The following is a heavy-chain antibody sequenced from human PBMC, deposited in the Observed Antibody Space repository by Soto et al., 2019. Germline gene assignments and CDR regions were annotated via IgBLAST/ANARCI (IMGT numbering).Heavy chain of an antibody. Sequence: SETLSLTCAVYGGSFSGYYWSWIRQPPGKGLEWIGEINHSGSTNYNPSLKSRVTISVDTSKNQFSLKLSSVTAADTAVYYCASGRITIFGVVTWDYYYGMDVWGQGTTVTAP. CDR3: ASGRITIFGVVTWDYYYGMDV. CDR2: INHSGST. J-gene: IGHJ6*02. V-gene: IGHV4-34*01. CDR1: GGSFSGYY. D-gene: IGHD3-3*01.